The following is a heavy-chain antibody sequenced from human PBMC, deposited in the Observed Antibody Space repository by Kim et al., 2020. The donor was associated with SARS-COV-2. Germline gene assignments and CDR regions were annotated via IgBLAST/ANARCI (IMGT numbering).Heavy chain of an antibody. CDR2: IYYSGST. D-gene: IGHD3-10*01. Sequence: SETLSLTCTVSGGSISSSSYYWGWIRQPPGKGLEWIGSIYYSGSTYYNPSLKSRVTISVDTSKNQFSLKLSSVTAADTAVYYCARVPWYYYGSGSYYNVVGSYYYGMDVWGQGTTVTVSS. J-gene: IGHJ6*02. CDR1: GGSISSSSYY. CDR3: ARVPWYYYGSGSYYNVVGSYYYGMDV. V-gene: IGHV4-39*01.